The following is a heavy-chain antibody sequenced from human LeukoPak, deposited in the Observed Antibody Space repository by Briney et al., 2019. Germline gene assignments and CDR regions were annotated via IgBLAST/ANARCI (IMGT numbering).Heavy chain of an antibody. J-gene: IGHJ1*01. CDR3: TSDHGQN. V-gene: IGHV3-73*01. CDR1: GFTFSRSS. CDR2: IRSKANSYAT. D-gene: IGHD1-14*01. Sequence: GGSLKLSCAASGFTFSRSSMYWVRQASGKGLEWVGRIRSKANSYATAYAASVKGRFTVSRDDSKNTAYLQMNSLKIEDTAVYYCTSDHGQNWGQGTLVTVSS.